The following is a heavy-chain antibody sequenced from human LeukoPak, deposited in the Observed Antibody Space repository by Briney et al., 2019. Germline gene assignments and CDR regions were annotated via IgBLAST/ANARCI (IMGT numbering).Heavy chain of an antibody. J-gene: IGHJ5*02. CDR1: GFTFSSYS. Sequence: GGSLRLSCAASGFTFSSYSMNWVRQAPGKGLEWVAHIGRGITYADSVKGRFTISRDNAKNSVYLQMNSLKTEDTAVYYCTRVVRDGSPLYWFDPWGQGTLVTVSS. V-gene: IGHV3-48*04. CDR2: IGRGI. CDR3: TRVVRDGSPLYWFDP. D-gene: IGHD1-1*01.